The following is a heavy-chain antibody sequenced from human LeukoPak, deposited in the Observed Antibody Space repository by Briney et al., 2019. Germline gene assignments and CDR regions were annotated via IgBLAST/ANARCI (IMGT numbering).Heavy chain of an antibody. D-gene: IGHD3-22*01. Sequence: PGGSLRLSCAASGXTFSAYAMSRVRQAPGKELEWVSGMSGNGGTTYNADSVKGRFTISRDNSKNTLYLQMNNLRAEDTAVYYCARRDYYDSSGYSPLFDYWGQGTPVTVSS. V-gene: IGHV3-23*01. CDR3: ARRDYYDSSGYSPLFDY. J-gene: IGHJ4*02. CDR2: MSGNGGTT. CDR1: GXTFSAYA.